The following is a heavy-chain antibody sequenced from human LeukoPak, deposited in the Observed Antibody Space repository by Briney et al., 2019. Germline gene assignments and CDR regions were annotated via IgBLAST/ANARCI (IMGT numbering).Heavy chain of an antibody. D-gene: IGHD6-19*01. CDR3: ARHGYSSGSLAWFDP. V-gene: IGHV4-59*01. CDR2: IYYSGST. J-gene: IGHJ5*02. CDR1: GGSISSYY. Sequence: SETMSLTCAVAGGSISSYYWSWIRQPPGKGLEWIGYIYYSGSTNYNPSLKSRVTISVDTSKNQFSLKLSSVTAADTAVYYCARHGYSSGSLAWFDPWGQGTQVTVSS.